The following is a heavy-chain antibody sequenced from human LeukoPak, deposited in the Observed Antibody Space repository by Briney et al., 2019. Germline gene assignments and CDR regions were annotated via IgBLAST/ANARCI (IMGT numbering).Heavy chain of an antibody. CDR1: GDSVSSNSVA. J-gene: IGHJ4*02. CDR3: ARALRLGWTGVDY. D-gene: IGHD6-19*01. CDR2: TYYRSKWYN. Sequence: SQTLSLTCAISGDSVSSNSVAWNWIRQSPSRGLEWLGRTYYRSKWYNDYAASVKSRISVSPDTSKNQFSLQLNSVTPEDTAVYYCARALRLGWTGVDYWGQGTLVTVSS. V-gene: IGHV6-1*01.